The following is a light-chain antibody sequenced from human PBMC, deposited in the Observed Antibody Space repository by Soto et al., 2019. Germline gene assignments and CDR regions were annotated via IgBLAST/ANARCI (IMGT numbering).Light chain of an antibody. CDR1: QSVSSW. CDR2: GAS. V-gene: IGKV1-5*01. CDR3: QQYNYYPYT. Sequence: DIHMTQSPSTLSASVGDTITITCRASQSVSSWLAWYHQKPGQAPKLLIYGASSLESGVPARFSGSGSGTEFSLTITSLQPDDFATYYCQQYNYYPYTFGGGTKLEIK. J-gene: IGKJ2*01.